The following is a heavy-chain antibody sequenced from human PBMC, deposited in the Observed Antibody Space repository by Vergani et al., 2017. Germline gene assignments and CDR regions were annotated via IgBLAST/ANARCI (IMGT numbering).Heavy chain of an antibody. CDR3: ATDKYYFDY. D-gene: IGHD2-15*01. CDR2: INPSGGST. V-gene: IGHV1-46*01. CDR1: GYTFTSYG. J-gene: IGHJ4*02. Sequence: QVQLVQSGAEVKKPGASVTVSCKASGYTFTSYGISWVRQAPGQGLEWMGIINPSGGSTSYAQKFQGRVTMTRDTSTSTVYMELSSLRSEDTAVYYCATDKYYFDYWGQGTLVTVSS.